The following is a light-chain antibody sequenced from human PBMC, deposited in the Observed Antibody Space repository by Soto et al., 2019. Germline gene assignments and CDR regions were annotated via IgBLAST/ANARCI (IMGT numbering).Light chain of an antibody. V-gene: IGKV3-20*01. CDR3: QQYGSSPRT. Sequence: EIVLTQSPGTLSLSPGERATLSCRASQSVSSSYLAWYQQKPDQAPRLLIYGASSRATGIPDRLSGSGSGKAFTLTISRLEAEDFAVYYCQQYGSSPRTFGQGTKVEIK. CDR2: GAS. CDR1: QSVSSSY. J-gene: IGKJ1*01.